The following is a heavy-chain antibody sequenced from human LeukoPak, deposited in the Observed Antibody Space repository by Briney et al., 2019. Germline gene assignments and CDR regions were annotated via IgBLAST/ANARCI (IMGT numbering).Heavy chain of an antibody. CDR2: IYPSDSDT. CDR3: AISRGYCSSTSCYVNWFDP. D-gene: IGHD2-2*01. Sequence: GESLKISCKGSGYTFTNFWIGWVRQMPGKGLEWMGIIYPSDSDTRYSPSFQGQVTISADKSIGTAYLQWSSLKASDTAMYYCAISRGYCSSTSCYVNWFDPWGQGTLVTVSS. CDR1: GYTFTNFW. V-gene: IGHV5-51*01. J-gene: IGHJ5*02.